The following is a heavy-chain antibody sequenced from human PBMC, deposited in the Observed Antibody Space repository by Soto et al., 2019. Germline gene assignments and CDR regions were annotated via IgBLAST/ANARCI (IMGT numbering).Heavy chain of an antibody. J-gene: IGHJ6*01. CDR3: PAGIYTCGMYV. CDR1: GFTFGSYA. V-gene: IGHV3-23*01. CDR2: ISGSGGST. D-gene: IGHD6-13*01. Sequence: EVQLLESGGGLVQPGGSLRLSCAASGFTFGSYAMSWVRQAPGKGRGWVSTISGSGGSTYYSDSVKGRFTISRDNSKNSLYLQLDSLRADDTAVYYCPAGIYTCGMYVWGQGTRVTASS.